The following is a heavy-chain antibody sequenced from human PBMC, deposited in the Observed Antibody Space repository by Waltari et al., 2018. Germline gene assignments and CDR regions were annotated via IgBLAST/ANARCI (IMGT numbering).Heavy chain of an antibody. Sequence: QVQLQESGPGLVKPSETLSLTCAVSGYPISSGFYWGWFRQPPGKGLEWIGSIYHSGSTYYNPSLKSRVSLSVDTSTNQCSLNLISVTAADTALYYCARDRGAADYIDYWGQGTLVTVSS. CDR3: ARDRGAADYIDY. CDR2: IYHSGST. D-gene: IGHD3-10*01. CDR1: GYPISSGFY. J-gene: IGHJ4*02. V-gene: IGHV4-38-2*02.